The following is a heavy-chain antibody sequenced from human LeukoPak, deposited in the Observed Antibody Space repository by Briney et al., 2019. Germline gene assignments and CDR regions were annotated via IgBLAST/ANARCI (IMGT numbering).Heavy chain of an antibody. Sequence: GGSLRLSCAASGFTFSTYWMTWVRHAPGKGLKWLATLKQDGSEEYYVDSVKGRFTISRDNAKNSLYLQMNSLRAEDTAVYYCARDYRSSSGRSIDYWGQGTLVTVSS. CDR1: GFTFSTYW. D-gene: IGHD6-6*01. V-gene: IGHV3-7*01. J-gene: IGHJ4*02. CDR2: LKQDGSEE. CDR3: ARDYRSSSGRSIDY.